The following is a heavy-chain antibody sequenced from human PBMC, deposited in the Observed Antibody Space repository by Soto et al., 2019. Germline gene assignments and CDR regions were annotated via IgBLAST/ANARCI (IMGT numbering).Heavy chain of an antibody. CDR1: GFSFSSYA. V-gene: IGHV3-23*01. J-gene: IGHJ4*02. Sequence: EAQLLESGGGLVQPGGSLRISCAASGFSFSSYAMSWVRQAPGTGLEWVSVISGSADVTYYADSVKGRFTISRDNSKNTVYLQMNSRRAEDTAVYYCAKDDNSGSYPPYFDYWGQGTLVTVAS. D-gene: IGHD1-26*01. CDR2: ISGSADVT. CDR3: AKDDNSGSYPPYFDY.